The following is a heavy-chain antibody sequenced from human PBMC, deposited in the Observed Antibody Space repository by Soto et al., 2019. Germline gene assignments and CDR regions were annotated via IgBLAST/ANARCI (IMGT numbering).Heavy chain of an antibody. D-gene: IGHD5-12*01. CDR3: AKAYSGYDWGIFDS. CDR2: ISGSGGST. V-gene: IGHV3-23*01. J-gene: IGHJ4*02. Sequence: EVQLLESGGGLVQPGGSLRLSCAASGFTFSSYAVSWVRQAPGKGLEWVSGISGSGGSTYYADSVKGRFTISRDSSKNTLYLQMSSLRAEDTAVYHCAKAYSGYDWGIFDSWGQGTLVTVSS. CDR1: GFTFSSYA.